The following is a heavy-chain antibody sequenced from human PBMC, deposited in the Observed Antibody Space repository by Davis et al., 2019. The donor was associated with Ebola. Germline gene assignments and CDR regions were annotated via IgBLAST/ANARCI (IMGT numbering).Heavy chain of an antibody. CDR3: ARGPGSFYGSGSHYYDY. CDR2: IYYSGNT. V-gene: IGHV4-34*11. CDR1: GGSFTSHF. D-gene: IGHD3-10*01. J-gene: IGHJ4*02. Sequence: SETLSLTCAVYGGSFTSHFWSWIRQPPGKGLEWIGNIYYSGNTYYTPSLKSRATISVDTSKNQFSLNLKSVTAADTAVYYCARGPGSFYGSGSHYYDYWGQGTLVTVSS.